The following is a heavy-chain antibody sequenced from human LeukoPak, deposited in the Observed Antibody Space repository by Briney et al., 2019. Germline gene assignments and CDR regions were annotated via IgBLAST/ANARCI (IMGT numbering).Heavy chain of an antibody. CDR1: GGSISSGSYY. V-gene: IGHV4-61*02. Sequence: SQTLSLTCTVSGGSISSGSYYWSWIRQPAGKGLEWIGRIYTSGSTNYNPSLKSRVTISVDTSKNQFSLKLSSVTAAGTAVYYCANGDYRSDAFDIWGQGTMVTVSS. J-gene: IGHJ3*02. D-gene: IGHD4-17*01. CDR3: ANGDYRSDAFDI. CDR2: IYTSGST.